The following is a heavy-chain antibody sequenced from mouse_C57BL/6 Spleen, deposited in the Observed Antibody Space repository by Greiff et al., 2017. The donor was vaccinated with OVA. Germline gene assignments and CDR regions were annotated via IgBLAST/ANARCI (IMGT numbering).Heavy chain of an antibody. Sequence: QVHVKQSGAELVKPGASVKLSCKASGYTFTEYTIHWVKQRSGQGLEWIGWFYPGSGSIKYNEKFKDKATLTADKSSSTVYMELSRLTSEDSAVYFCARHEERGLREGSWFAYWGQGTLVTVSA. J-gene: IGHJ3*01. V-gene: IGHV1-62-2*01. CDR3: ARHEERGLREGSWFAY. CDR1: GYTFTEYT. CDR2: FYPGSGSI. D-gene: IGHD2-4*01.